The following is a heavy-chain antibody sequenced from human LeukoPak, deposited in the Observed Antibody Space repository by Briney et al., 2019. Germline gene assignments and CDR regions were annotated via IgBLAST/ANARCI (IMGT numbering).Heavy chain of an antibody. Sequence: GGSLRLSCGASGFTFDDYWMSWVRQAPGQGLEWVANINQDGSEKYYLDSAKGRFTISRDNARNSLYLQVNSLRAEDTAVYYCARVFEDGDCIDYWGQGTLVTVSS. V-gene: IGHV3-7*01. CDR2: INQDGSEK. D-gene: IGHD2-21*02. J-gene: IGHJ4*02. CDR1: GFTFDDYW. CDR3: ARVFEDGDCIDY.